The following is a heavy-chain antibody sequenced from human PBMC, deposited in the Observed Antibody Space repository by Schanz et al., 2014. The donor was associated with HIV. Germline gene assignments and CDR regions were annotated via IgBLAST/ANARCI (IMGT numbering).Heavy chain of an antibody. V-gene: IGHV1-2*02. CDR3: ARITHHLRSSFGDYVYGMDV. CDR2: VNPNSGDT. D-gene: IGHD3-10*01. CDR1: GYSFTGYY. J-gene: IGHJ6*02. Sequence: QVQLVQSEAEVKRPGSSVKVSCRTSGYSFTGYYMHWVRQAPGQGLEWMGWVNPNSGDTNYAQKFQGRVTMTRNTSISTAYMELSSLRSEDTAVYFCARITHHLRSSFGDYVYGMDVWGQGTTVTVSS.